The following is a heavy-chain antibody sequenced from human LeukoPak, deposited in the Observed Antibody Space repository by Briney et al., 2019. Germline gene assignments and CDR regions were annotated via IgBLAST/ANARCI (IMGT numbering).Heavy chain of an antibody. D-gene: IGHD3-3*01. CDR2: ISGSGGST. CDR1: GFTFSSYA. V-gene: IGHV3-23*01. CDR3: ARDTYDFWSGYYPFDY. Sequence: GGSPRLSCAASGFTFSSYAMSWVRQAPGKGLEWVSAISGSGGSTYYADSVKGRFTISRDNSKNTLYLQMNSLRAEDTAVYYCARDTYDFWSGYYPFDYWGQGTLVTVSS. J-gene: IGHJ4*02.